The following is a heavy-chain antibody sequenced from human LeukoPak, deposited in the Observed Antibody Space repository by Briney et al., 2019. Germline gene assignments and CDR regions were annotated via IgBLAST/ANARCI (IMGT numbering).Heavy chain of an antibody. Sequence: GVSLRLSCAASEFTFSNYWMHWLRQAPGKGLVWVSWITGDGSSTRYADSVKGRFTISRDNAKNTLYLQVNSLRAEDTAVYYCARSNWPYYFDYWGQGALVTVSS. V-gene: IGHV3-74*01. CDR3: ARSNWPYYFDY. CDR1: EFTFSNYW. J-gene: IGHJ4*02. CDR2: ITGDGSST. D-gene: IGHD1-1*01.